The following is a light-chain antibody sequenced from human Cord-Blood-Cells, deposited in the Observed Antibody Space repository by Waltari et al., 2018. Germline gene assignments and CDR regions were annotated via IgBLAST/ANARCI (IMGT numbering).Light chain of an antibody. J-gene: IGKJ4*01. CDR3: QQSYSTPRT. CDR1: QSVSSY. CDR2: AAS. Sequence: DIQMTQSPSSLSPSVGDTVTITCRASQSVSSYLNWYQQKPGKAPKLLIYAASSLQSGVPSRFSGSGSGTDFTLTISSLQAEDFATYYCQQSYSTPRTFGEGTKVEIK. V-gene: IGKV1-39*01.